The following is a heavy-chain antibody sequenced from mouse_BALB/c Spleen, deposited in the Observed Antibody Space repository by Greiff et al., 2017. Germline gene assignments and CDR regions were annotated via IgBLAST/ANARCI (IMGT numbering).Heavy chain of an antibody. Sequence: LQQPGSELVRPGASVKLSCKASGYTFTSYWMHWVKQRHGQGLEWIGNIYPGSGSTNYDEKFKSKVTLTADTSSNTAYMHLNSLTSEDSAFYYCTRSTVHWYFDVWGAGTTVTVSS. CDR2: IYPGSGST. J-gene: IGHJ1*01. D-gene: IGHD5-1*01. CDR1: GYTFTSYW. CDR3: TRSTVHWYFDV. V-gene: IGHV1S22*01.